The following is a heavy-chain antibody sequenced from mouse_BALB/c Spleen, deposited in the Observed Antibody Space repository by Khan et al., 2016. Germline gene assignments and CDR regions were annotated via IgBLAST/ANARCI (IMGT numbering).Heavy chain of an antibody. J-gene: IGHJ2*01. V-gene: IGHV1S137*01. Sequence: QVQLQQSGPELVRPGVSVKISCKGSGYTFTDYAMHWVKQSHAKSLEWIGVISTYYGNTNYNQKFKGKATMTVDKSSSTAYMELARLTSEDSAIYYCASNYFDYWGQGTTLTVSS. CDR3: ASNYFDY. CDR2: ISTYYGNT. CDR1: GYTFTDYA.